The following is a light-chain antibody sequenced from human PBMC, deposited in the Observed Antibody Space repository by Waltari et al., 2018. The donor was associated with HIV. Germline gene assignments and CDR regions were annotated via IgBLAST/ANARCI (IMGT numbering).Light chain of an antibody. CDR1: SSDVGGYNY. V-gene: IGLV2-8*01. CDR3: SSYAGSNPVV. J-gene: IGLJ2*01. CDR2: EVS. Sequence: QSALTQPPSASGSPGQSVTISCTGTSSDVGGYNYVSWYQQHPGKAPKLMIYEVSKRPSGVHDRFSGSKSGNTASLTVSGLQAEDEADYYCSSYAGSNPVVFGGGTKLTVL.